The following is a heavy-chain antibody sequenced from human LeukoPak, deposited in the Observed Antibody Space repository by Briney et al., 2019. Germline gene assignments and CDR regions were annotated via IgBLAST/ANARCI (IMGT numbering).Heavy chain of an antibody. CDR3: ARSVNYSSSWYFYYYYYMDV. CDR2: INSDGSST. Sequence: GGSLRLSCAASGFTFSSYWMHWVRQAPGKGLVWVSRINSDGSSTSYADSVKGRFTISRDNAKNTLYLQMNSLRAEDTAVYYCARSVNYSSSWYFYYYYYMDVWGKGTTVTISS. CDR1: GFTFSSYW. J-gene: IGHJ6*03. V-gene: IGHV3-74*01. D-gene: IGHD6-13*01.